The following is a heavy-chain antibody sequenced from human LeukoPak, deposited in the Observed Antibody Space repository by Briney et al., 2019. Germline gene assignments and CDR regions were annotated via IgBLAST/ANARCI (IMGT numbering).Heavy chain of an antibody. J-gene: IGHJ4*02. V-gene: IGHV3-23*01. CDR3: AKAPVTTCSGAYCYPFDY. D-gene: IGHD2-15*01. Sequence: GGSLRLSCAASGFTFSSYAMSWVRQAPGKGLEWVSAISGSGVRTHYADSVKGRFTISRDNYKNTLYLQMNSLRVEDTAVYYCAKAPVTTCSGAYCYPFDYWSQGTLVTVSS. CDR2: ISGSGVRT. CDR1: GFTFSSYA.